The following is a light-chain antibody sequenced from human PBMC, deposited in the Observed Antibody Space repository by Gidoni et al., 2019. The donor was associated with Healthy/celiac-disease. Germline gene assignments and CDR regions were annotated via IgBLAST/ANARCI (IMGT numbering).Light chain of an antibody. Sequence: VLTQSPATLSLSPGERATLPCRASQGVSSYLAWYQQKPGQAPRLLIYDASNRATGIPARFSGSGSGTDFTLTISSLEPEDFAVYYCQQRSNWLTFGGGTKVEIK. J-gene: IGKJ4*01. V-gene: IGKV3-11*01. CDR3: QQRSNWLT. CDR1: QGVSSY. CDR2: DAS.